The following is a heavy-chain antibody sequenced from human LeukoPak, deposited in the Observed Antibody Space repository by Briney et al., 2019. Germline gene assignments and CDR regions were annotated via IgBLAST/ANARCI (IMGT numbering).Heavy chain of an antibody. Sequence: ASVKVSCKASGYTFTSYDINWVRQATGQGLEWMGWMNPNSGNTGYAQKFQGRVTITRNTSISTAYMELSSLRSEDTAVYYCATLAPGIQLWYYFDYWGQGTLVTVSS. CDR2: MNPNSGNT. CDR3: ATLAPGIQLWYYFDY. J-gene: IGHJ4*02. D-gene: IGHD5-18*01. V-gene: IGHV1-8*03. CDR1: GYTFTSYD.